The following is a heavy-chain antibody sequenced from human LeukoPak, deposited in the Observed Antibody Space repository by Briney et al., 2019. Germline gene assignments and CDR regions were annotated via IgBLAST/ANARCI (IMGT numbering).Heavy chain of an antibody. J-gene: IGHJ4*02. Sequence: GGSLRLSCAASGFTFSIYGMGWVRQAPGKGLEWVSSISSSSSYIYYADPVKGRFTISRDNAKKSLYLQVNSLRAEDTAVYYCARHLSGVTGYTYGRGIDYWGQGTLVTVSS. CDR3: ARHLSGVTGYTYGRGIDY. CDR1: GFTFSIYG. D-gene: IGHD5-18*01. V-gene: IGHV3-21*01. CDR2: ISSSSSYI.